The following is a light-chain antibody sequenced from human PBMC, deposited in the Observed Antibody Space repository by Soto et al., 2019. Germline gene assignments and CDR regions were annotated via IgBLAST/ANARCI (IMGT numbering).Light chain of an antibody. Sequence: EIVLTQSPATLSLSPGERATLSCRASQSVSSYLAWYQQNPGQAPRLLIYDASNRATGIPARFSGSGSGTDFTLTISSLEPEDFAVYYCQQRSNWPPTVGQGTRLEIK. CDR1: QSVSSY. CDR2: DAS. J-gene: IGKJ5*01. CDR3: QQRSNWPPT. V-gene: IGKV3-11*01.